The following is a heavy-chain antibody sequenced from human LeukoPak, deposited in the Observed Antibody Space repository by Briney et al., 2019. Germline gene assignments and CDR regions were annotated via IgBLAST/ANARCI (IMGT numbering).Heavy chain of an antibody. D-gene: IGHD3-22*01. Sequence: GGSLRLSCGVSGFTFSSCWMSWVRQAPGKGLEWVSAISGSGGSTYYADSVKGRFTISRDNSKNTLYLQMNSLRAEDTAVYYCAKSADSSGYPWYYFDYWGQGTLVTVSS. CDR3: AKSADSSGYPWYYFDY. CDR1: GFTFSSCW. V-gene: IGHV3-23*01. CDR2: ISGSGGST. J-gene: IGHJ4*02.